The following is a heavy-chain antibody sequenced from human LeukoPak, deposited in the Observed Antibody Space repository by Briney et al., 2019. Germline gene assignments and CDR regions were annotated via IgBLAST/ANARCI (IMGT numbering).Heavy chain of an antibody. Sequence: SETLSLTCTVSGGSTSSYYWSWIRQPAGKGLEWIGRIYTSGSTNYNPSLKSRVTMSVDTSKNQFSLKLSSVTAADTAVYYCARHLLGGSGWSRIGDHYFDYWGQGTLVTVSS. V-gene: IGHV4-4*07. J-gene: IGHJ4*02. D-gene: IGHD6-19*01. CDR1: GGSTSSYY. CDR2: IYTSGST. CDR3: ARHLLGGSGWSRIGDHYFDY.